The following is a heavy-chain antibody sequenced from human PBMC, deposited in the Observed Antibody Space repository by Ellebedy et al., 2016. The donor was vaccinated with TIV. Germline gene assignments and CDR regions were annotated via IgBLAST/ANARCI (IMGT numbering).Heavy chain of an antibody. CDR1: GYTFTSYY. Sequence: AASVKVSCKASGYTFTSYYMHWVRQAPGQGLEWMGVIDPSGGSPDYAQKFQGRVTMTRGTSTSTVYMELSSLRSDDTAVYYCARDRIVGSSSPYYNGMDVWGQGTTVTVSS. J-gene: IGHJ6*02. D-gene: IGHD1-26*01. CDR3: ARDRIVGSSSPYYNGMDV. V-gene: IGHV1-46*01. CDR2: IDPSGGSP.